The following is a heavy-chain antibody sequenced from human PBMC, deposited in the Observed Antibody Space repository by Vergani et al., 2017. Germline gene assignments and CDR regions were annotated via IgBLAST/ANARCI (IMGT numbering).Heavy chain of an antibody. CDR3: ARWRAACYLGYYYGMDV. CDR1: GGAISSYY. D-gene: IGHD2-21*01. J-gene: IGHJ6*02. Sequence: QVQLQETGPGLVKPSETLSLTCTVSGGAISSYYWSWSRQPPGKGLEWIGYIYYSGSTNHNPSLKSRVTRSVDTSKNQFSLKLSSVTAAATAVYYCARWRAACYLGYYYGMDVWGQGTTVTVSS. V-gene: IGHV4-59*01. CDR2: IYYSGST.